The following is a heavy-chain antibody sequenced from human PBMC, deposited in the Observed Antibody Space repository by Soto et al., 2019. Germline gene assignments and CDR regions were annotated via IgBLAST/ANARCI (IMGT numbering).Heavy chain of an antibody. CDR2: ISAGGSDV. CDR3: ARRRITGNNYYFDY. CDR1: GYTFTSYG. Sequence: KVSCKASGYTFTSYGITWVRQMPGKGLEWMGIISAGGSDVRYSPSFQGQVTISADKSISTAYLQWSSLKASDSAMYYCARRRITGNNYYFDYWGQGTLVTVSS. V-gene: IGHV5-51*01. D-gene: IGHD1-20*01. J-gene: IGHJ4*02.